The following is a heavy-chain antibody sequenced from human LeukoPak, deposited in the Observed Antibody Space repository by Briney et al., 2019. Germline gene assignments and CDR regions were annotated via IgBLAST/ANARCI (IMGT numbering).Heavy chain of an antibody. Sequence: GGSLRLSCAASGFTFSSYSMNWVRQAPGKGLEWVSSISSSSSYIYYADSVKGRFTISRDNSKNTLYLQMNSLRAEDTAVYYCAKALADRSGSYYFDYWGQGTLVTVSS. D-gene: IGHD1-26*01. V-gene: IGHV3-21*04. CDR2: ISSSSSYI. CDR1: GFTFSSYS. J-gene: IGHJ4*02. CDR3: AKALADRSGSYYFDY.